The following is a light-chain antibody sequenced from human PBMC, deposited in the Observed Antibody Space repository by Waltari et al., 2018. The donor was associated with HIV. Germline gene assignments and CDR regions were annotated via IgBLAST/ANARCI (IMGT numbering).Light chain of an antibody. J-gene: IGLJ1*01. CDR1: SRDVGGYDY. CDR2: DVD. Sequence: QSALTQPRSVSGSPGPSVTISCTGTSRDVGGYDYVSWYQQHPGKAPKLVIYDVDKRPSGVPDRFSGSKSGNTASLTISGLQAEDEVDYYCCSYAGSYTYVFGTGTKVTVL. CDR3: CSYAGSYTYV. V-gene: IGLV2-11*01.